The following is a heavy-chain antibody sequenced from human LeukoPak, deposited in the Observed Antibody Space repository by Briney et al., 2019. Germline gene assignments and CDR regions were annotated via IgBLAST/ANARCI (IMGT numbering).Heavy chain of an antibody. D-gene: IGHD3-22*01. V-gene: IGHV3-23*01. CDR2: ISGSGDNT. J-gene: IGHJ4*02. Sequence: HPGGSLRLSCAASGFTFSSYAMSWVRQAPGKGLKWVSGISGSGDNTYYADSVKGRFTISRDNSKNTLYVQVNSLGTEDTAAYYCAKGSYYDSSGSFYFDYWGQGTLVTVSS. CDR1: GFTFSSYA. CDR3: AKGSYYDSSGSFYFDY.